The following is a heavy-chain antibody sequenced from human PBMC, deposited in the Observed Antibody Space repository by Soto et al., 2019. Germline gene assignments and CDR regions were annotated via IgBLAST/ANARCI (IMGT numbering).Heavy chain of an antibody. CDR1: GYTFTGYY. CDR3: ARIPPPNYYGSGSYYRVSDY. CDR2: INPNSGGT. Sequence: QVQLVQSGAEVKKPGASVKVSCKASGYTFTGYYMHWVRQAPGQGLEWMGWINPNSGGTNYAQKFQGRVTMTRDTSISTVYMELSRLRSDDTAVYYCARIPPPNYYGSGSYYRVSDYWGQGTLVTVSS. J-gene: IGHJ4*02. D-gene: IGHD3-10*01. V-gene: IGHV1-2*02.